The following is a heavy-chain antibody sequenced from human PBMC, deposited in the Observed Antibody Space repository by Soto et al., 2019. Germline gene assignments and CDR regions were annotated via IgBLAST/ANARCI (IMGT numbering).Heavy chain of an antibody. CDR2: ISGSGGST. J-gene: IGHJ5*02. Sequence: GGSLRLSCAASGFTFSSYAMSSVRQAPGKGLEWVSAISGSGGSTYYADSVKGRFTISRDNSKNTLYLQMNSLRAEDTAVYYCAKEQYYYDSSGLNWFDPWGQGTLVTVSS. V-gene: IGHV3-23*01. D-gene: IGHD3-22*01. CDR1: GFTFSSYA. CDR3: AKEQYYYDSSGLNWFDP.